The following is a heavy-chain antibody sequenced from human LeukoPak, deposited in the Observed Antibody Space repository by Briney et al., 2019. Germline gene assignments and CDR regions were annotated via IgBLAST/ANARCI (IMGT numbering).Heavy chain of an antibody. Sequence: SETLSLTCTVSGGSISSGSYYWSWIRQPAGKGLEWIGRIYTSGSTNYNPSLKSRVTISVDTSKNQFSLKLSSVTAADTAVYYCARFVVVTAIGGRCFDYWGQGTLVTVSS. V-gene: IGHV4-61*02. J-gene: IGHJ4*02. CDR2: IYTSGST. D-gene: IGHD2-21*02. CDR3: ARFVVVTAIGGRCFDY. CDR1: GGSISSGSYY.